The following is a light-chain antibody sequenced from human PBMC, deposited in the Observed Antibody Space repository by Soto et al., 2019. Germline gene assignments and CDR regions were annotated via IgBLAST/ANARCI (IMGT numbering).Light chain of an antibody. CDR3: QQRSNWPRT. CDR2: DAS. V-gene: IGKV3-11*01. J-gene: IGKJ2*01. CDR1: QSIRYY. Sequence: EVVLTQSPVTLSLSPGERATLSCRASQSIRYYLAWYQQKPGQAPRLLIYDASNRATGIPARFSGSGSGTDFTLTISSLEPEDFAVYYCQQRSNWPRTFGQGTKLEIK.